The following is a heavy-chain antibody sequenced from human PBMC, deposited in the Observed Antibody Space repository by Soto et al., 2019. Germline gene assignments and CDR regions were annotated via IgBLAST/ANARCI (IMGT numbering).Heavy chain of an antibody. D-gene: IGHD3-10*01. CDR2: MYSSGDV. V-gene: IGHV3-9*01. CDR3: VKDKLAGGADV. Sequence: VQLVESGGALVQPGGSLRLSCATSGFALRDSAMHWVRQVSGGGLQWVSGMYSSGDVGYAGSVRGRFTMSRDVARNALFLQMSSLTADATALYYCVKDKLAGGADVWGQGTTVTVSS. CDR1: GFALRDSA. J-gene: IGHJ6*02.